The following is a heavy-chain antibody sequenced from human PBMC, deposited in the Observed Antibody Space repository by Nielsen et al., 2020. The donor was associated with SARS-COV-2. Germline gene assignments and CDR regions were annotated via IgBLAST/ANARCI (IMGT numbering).Heavy chain of an antibody. CDR2: ISYDGSNK. J-gene: IGHJ4*02. Sequence: GGSLRLSCTASGFTFGDYAMSWFRQAPGKGLEWVAVISYDGSNKYYADSVKGRFTISRDNSKNTLYLQMNSLRAEDTAVYYCAKVGDVSSSGDYWGQGTLVTVSS. CDR1: GFTFGDYA. D-gene: IGHD6-13*01. V-gene: IGHV3-30-3*02. CDR3: AKVGDVSSSGDY.